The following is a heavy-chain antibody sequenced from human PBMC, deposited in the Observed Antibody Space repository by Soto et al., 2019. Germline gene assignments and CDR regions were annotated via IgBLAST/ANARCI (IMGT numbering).Heavy chain of an antibody. J-gene: IGHJ6*02. D-gene: IGHD4-17*01. Sequence: QVQLQESGPGLVKPSQTLSLKCTVSGGSISSGGYYWTWIRQRPGKGLEWIGSIYYSGKTYYSPSLKSRATIAVDTSKNPFSLRLTSVTAADTAVYYCARDPSYGDYSYYGMDVWGQGTTVTVSS. V-gene: IGHV4-31*02. CDR3: ARDPSYGDYSYYGMDV. CDR2: IYYSGKT. CDR1: GGSISSGGYY.